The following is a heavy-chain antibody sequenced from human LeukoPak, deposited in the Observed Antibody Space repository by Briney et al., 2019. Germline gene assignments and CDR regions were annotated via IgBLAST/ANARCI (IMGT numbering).Heavy chain of an antibody. D-gene: IGHD3-10*01. CDR2: ISAYNGNT. Sequence: GASVKVSCKASGYTFTSYGISWVRQAPGQGLEWMGWISAYNGNTNYAQKLQGRVTMTTDTSTSTAYMELRSLRSDDTAVYYCARDRPNYYGSGSYPNYWGQGTLVTVSS. V-gene: IGHV1-18*01. CDR1: GYTFTSYG. CDR3: ARDRPNYYGSGSYPNY. J-gene: IGHJ4*02.